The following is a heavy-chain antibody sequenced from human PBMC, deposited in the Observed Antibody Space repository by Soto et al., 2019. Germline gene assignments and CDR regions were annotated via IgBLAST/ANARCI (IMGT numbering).Heavy chain of an antibody. CDR3: ARGVCTNGVCYQHYYYYYGMDV. CDR1: GFTFRSYS. D-gene: IGHD2-8*01. Sequence: PGGPLRLSYAASGFTFRSYSMNWVRQDTGKGLEWVSYISSSSSTIYYADSVKGRFTISRDNAKNSLYLQMNSLRDEDTAVYYCARGVCTNGVCYQHYYYYYGMDVWGQGTTVTVSS. CDR2: ISSSSSTI. J-gene: IGHJ6*02. V-gene: IGHV3-48*02.